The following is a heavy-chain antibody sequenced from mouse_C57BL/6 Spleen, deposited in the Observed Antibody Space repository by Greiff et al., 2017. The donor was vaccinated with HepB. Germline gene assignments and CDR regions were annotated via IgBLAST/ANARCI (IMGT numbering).Heavy chain of an antibody. J-gene: IGHJ4*01. CDR2: INPNNGGT. CDR1: GYTFTDYY. Sequence: VQLQQSGPELVKPGASVKISCKASGYTFTDYYMNWVKQSHGKSLEWIGDINPNNGGTSYNQKFKGKSTLTVDKSSSTAYMELRILTSEDSAVYYCARSKLYYAMDYWGQGTSVTVSS. V-gene: IGHV1-26*01. CDR3: ARSKLYYAMDY.